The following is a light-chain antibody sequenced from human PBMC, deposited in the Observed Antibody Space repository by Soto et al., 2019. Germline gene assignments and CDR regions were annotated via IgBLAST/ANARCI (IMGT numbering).Light chain of an antibody. J-gene: IGKJ4*01. V-gene: IGKV3D-20*02. CDR1: QTVTSDY. CDR3: QQRSNWPLT. Sequence: EIVMTQFPGTLSLSPGDRATLSCRASQTVTSDYLAWYQQRRGQAPRLLIYGSASTAAGIPARFSGSGSGTDFTLTISSLEPEDFAVYYCQQRSNWPLTFGGGTKVDIK. CDR2: GSA.